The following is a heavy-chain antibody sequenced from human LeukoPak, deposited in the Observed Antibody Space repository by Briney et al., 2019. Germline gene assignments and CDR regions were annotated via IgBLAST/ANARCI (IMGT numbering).Heavy chain of an antibody. CDR2: IIPIFGTA. CDR3: ARASSGNDFWSGYYPSYYYYMDV. J-gene: IGHJ6*03. D-gene: IGHD3-3*01. CDR1: GGTFSSYA. Sequence: SVKVSCKASGGTFSSYAISWVRQAPGQGLEWMGGIIPIFGTANYAQKFQGRVTITTDESTSTAYMELSSLRSEDTAVYYCARASSGNDFWSGYYPSYYYYMDVWGKGTTVTVSS. V-gene: IGHV1-69*05.